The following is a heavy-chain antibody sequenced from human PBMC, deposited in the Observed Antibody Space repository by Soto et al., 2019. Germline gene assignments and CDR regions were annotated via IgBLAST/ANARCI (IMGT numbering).Heavy chain of an antibody. CDR2: IFSSGST. D-gene: IGHD5-12*01. Sequence: SXTLSLTCTVSGGSINTFYLIWVRQPAGKGLEWIGRIFSSGSTSFNPSPESRVAMSVDTSKNHFSLNLSSVTAADMAVYYCAREGSYSAYNFAHGIQLWSFDFWGQGALVTVS. CDR1: GGSINTFY. CDR3: AREGSYSAYNFAHGIQLWSFDF. V-gene: IGHV4-4*07. J-gene: IGHJ4*02.